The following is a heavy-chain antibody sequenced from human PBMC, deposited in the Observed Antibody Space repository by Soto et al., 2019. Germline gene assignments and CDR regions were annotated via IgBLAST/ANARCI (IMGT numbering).Heavy chain of an antibody. CDR2: IHESGTT. CDR1: GDSIRNGQW. J-gene: IGHJ5*02. Sequence: PSETLALTCAVSGDSIRNGQWWSWVRQTPGKGLEWIGEIHESGTTNYNPSLKTRVTISVDKSKNQFSLMVNSVTAADTGVYYCARHYVNIGYCLYPWGQGTPVTVSS. CDR3: ARHYVNIGYCLYP. V-gene: IGHV4-4*02. D-gene: IGHD2-15*01.